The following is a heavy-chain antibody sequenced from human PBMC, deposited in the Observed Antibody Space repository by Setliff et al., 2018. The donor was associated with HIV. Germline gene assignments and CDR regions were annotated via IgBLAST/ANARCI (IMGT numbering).Heavy chain of an antibody. D-gene: IGHD4-17*01. CDR1: GFTFSGSA. V-gene: IGHV4-4*02. CDR2: IYHSGST. J-gene: IGHJ4*02. CDR3: ARVQDDFGCFDY. Sequence: PGGSLRLSCAASGFTFSGSAMHWVRQAPGKGLEWIGEIYHSGSTNYNPSLKSRVIISVDKSKNQFSLKLNSVTAADTAVYYCARVQDDFGCFDYWGQGTLVTVSS.